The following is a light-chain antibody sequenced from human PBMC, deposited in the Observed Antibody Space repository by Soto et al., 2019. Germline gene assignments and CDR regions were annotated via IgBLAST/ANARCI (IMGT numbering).Light chain of an antibody. CDR2: AAS. Sequence: EVVMTQYPSTLSVSPGERATLSCRASQSVSSNYLGWYQQKPGQAPRLLIYAASSRATGIPDRFSGSGSGTDFTLTISRLEPEDFAVYFCQQYGSSPWTFGQGTKVDI. J-gene: IGKJ1*01. V-gene: IGKV3-20*01. CDR1: QSVSSNY. CDR3: QQYGSSPWT.